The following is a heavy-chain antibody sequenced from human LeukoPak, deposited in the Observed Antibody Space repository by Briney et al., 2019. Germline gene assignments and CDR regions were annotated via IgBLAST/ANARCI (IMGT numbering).Heavy chain of an antibody. Sequence: SETLSLTCTVSGGSISTYYWSWIRQPPGKGLEWIGYINYSGSTNYNPSLKSRVTISADTSKNQFSLNLTSVTAADTALYYCARDSILPLYYYQSSASGYAFDIWGQGTMVTVSS. CDR1: GGSISTYY. D-gene: IGHD3-22*01. CDR3: ARDSILPLYYYQSSASGYAFDI. J-gene: IGHJ3*02. CDR2: INYSGST. V-gene: IGHV4-59*01.